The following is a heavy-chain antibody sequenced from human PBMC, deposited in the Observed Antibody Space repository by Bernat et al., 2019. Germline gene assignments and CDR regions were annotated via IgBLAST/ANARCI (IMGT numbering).Heavy chain of an antibody. CDR3: ATGRASMTVVEVVNDFDY. J-gene: IGHJ4*02. CDR1: GFSFSTYG. D-gene: IGHD3-3*01. Sequence: QVQLVESGGGVVQPVRSLRLSCAASGFSFSTYGMHWVRQAPGKGREWVAAMWYDGSNQAATDSVTGRFTIFRDNSKNTLYRQMNSVRPEDTAVYYCATGRASMTVVEVVNDFDYWGQGTLVTVSS. V-gene: IGHV3-33*01. CDR2: MWYDGSNQ.